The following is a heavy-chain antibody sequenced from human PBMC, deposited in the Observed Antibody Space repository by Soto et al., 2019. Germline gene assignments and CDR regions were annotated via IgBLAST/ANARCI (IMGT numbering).Heavy chain of an antibody. CDR3: ARGYCTTTICDPWFDP. CDR2: IYPGDSDT. V-gene: IGHV5-51*01. D-gene: IGHD2-2*01. Sequence: GESLKISCTASGYAFTSYWIAWVRQMPGKGLEWMGIIYPGDSDTRYSLSFQGQVTISVDKSITTAYLQWSSLKASDTAMYYCARGYCTTTICDPWFDPWGQGTLVTVSS. J-gene: IGHJ5*02. CDR1: GYAFTSYW.